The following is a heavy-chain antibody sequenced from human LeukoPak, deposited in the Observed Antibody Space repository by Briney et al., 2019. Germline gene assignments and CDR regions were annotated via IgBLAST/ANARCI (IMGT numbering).Heavy chain of an antibody. CDR3: ARDRGAAAGTGEYYFDY. CDR2: INHSGST. D-gene: IGHD6-13*01. CDR1: GGSFSGYY. J-gene: IGHJ4*02. V-gene: IGHV4-34*01. Sequence: SETLSLTCAVYGGSFSGYYWSWIRQPPGKGLEWIGEINHSGSTNYNPSLKSRVTISVDTSKNQFSLKLSSVTAADTAVYYCARDRGAAAGTGEYYFDYWGQGTLVTVSS.